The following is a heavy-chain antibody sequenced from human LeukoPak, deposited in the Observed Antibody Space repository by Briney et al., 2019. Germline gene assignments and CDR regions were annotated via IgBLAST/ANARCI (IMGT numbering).Heavy chain of an antibody. Sequence: ASVKVSCKASGYTFSSYYMHWVRQAPGQGLEWVGLINPTGDSTNYAQNFRGRVTMTRDTSTSTVYMDLSSLRSEDTAVYYCARHYYDSSGYPNYYYYYYGMDVWGQGTTVTVSS. CDR3: ARHYYDSSGYPNYYYYYYGMDV. V-gene: IGHV1-46*01. CDR2: INPTGDST. D-gene: IGHD3-22*01. J-gene: IGHJ6*02. CDR1: GYTFSSYY.